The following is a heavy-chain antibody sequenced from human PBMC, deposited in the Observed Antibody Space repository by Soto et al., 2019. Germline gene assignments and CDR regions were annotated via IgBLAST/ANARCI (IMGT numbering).Heavy chain of an antibody. CDR1: GYTFTTYY. D-gene: IGHD4-17*01. CDR3: AKTEMTPLPIFAY. Sequence: ASVKVSCKASGYTFTTYYLHWVRQAPGQDLEWMGWINPNSGMTNSAQKFQGRVTMTRDTSITTAYMELSRLNSDDTAVYYCAKTEMTPLPIFAYWGQGPQVTVSA. V-gene: IGHV1-2*02. CDR2: INPNSGMT. J-gene: IGHJ4*02.